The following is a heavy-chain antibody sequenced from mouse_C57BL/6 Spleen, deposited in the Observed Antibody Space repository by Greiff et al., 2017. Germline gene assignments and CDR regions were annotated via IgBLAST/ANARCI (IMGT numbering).Heavy chain of an antibody. V-gene: IGHV1-50*01. CDR3: ARRDWADY. CDR2: IDPSDSYT. J-gene: IGHJ2*01. Sequence: QVQLQQPGAELVKPGASVKLSCKASGYTFTSYWMQWVKQRPGQGLEWIGEIDPSDSYTNYNQKFKGKATLTVDTSSSTAYMQLSSLTSADSAVYSCARRDWADYWGQGTTLTVSS. CDR1: GYTFTSYW.